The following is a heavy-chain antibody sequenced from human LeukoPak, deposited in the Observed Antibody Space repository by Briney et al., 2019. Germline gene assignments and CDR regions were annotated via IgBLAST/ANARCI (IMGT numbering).Heavy chain of an antibody. V-gene: IGHV3-21*01. CDR1: GFTFSSYS. D-gene: IGHD6-19*01. J-gene: IGHJ4*02. CDR3: ARGNGIAVAGTSADY. Sequence: AGGSLRLSCAASGFTFSSYSMTWVRQAPGKGLEWVSSISSSSSYIYYADSVKGRFTISRDNAKNSLYLQMNSLRAEDTAVYYCARGNGIAVAGTSADYWGQGTLVTVSS. CDR2: ISSSSSYI.